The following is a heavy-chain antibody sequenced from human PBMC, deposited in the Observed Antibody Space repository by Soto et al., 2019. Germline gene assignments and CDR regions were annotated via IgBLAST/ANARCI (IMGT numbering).Heavy chain of an antibody. D-gene: IGHD3-10*01. CDR2: IIPIFGTA. J-gene: IGHJ3*02. Sequence: SVKVSCKASGGTFSSYAISWVRQAPGQGLEWMGGIIPIFGTANYAQKFQGRVTITADESTSTAYMELSSLRSEDTAVYYCARELDYGGRYHAHAFDRWGQGTMVTVSS. V-gene: IGHV1-69*13. CDR3: ARELDYGGRYHAHAFDR. CDR1: GGTFSSYA.